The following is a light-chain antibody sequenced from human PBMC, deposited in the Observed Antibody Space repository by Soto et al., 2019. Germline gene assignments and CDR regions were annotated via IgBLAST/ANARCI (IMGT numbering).Light chain of an antibody. CDR2: DAS. CDR3: QQYNSYYT. V-gene: IGKV1-16*01. Sequence: DIQMTQSPSALSAAVGDRVTITCRASQDISNRLGWFQQRPGKAPKVLIYDASSLESGVPSRFSGSGSGTEFTLTISSLQPDDFATYYCQQYNSYYTFGQGTKLEIK. CDR1: QDISNR. J-gene: IGKJ2*01.